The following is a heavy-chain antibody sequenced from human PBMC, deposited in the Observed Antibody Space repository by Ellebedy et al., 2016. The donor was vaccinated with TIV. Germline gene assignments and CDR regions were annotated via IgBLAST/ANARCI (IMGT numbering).Heavy chain of an antibody. CDR3: ARDLDKSSGWYGGAAY. J-gene: IGHJ4*02. CDR1: GFTFNRYA. V-gene: IGHV3-30-3*01. CDR2: ITYDDSSK. D-gene: IGHD6-19*01. Sequence: GESLKISCAASGFTFNRYAMRWVRQAPGKGLELLAVITYDDSSKYYADSVKGRFTISRDNSMTTLYLEMNSLRAEDTAVYYCARDLDKSSGWYGGAAYWGQGTLVTVSS.